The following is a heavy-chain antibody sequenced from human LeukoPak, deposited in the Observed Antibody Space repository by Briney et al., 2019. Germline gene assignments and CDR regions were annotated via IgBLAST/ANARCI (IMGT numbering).Heavy chain of an antibody. Sequence: GRSLRLSCAASGFTFSSYAMHWVRQAPGKGLEWVTLISYDGSTKYYSDSVKGRFTLSRDNSKNTLYLQMNSLRAEDTAVYYCGQGAGLDYWGQGTLVTVSS. V-gene: IGHV3-30*04. CDR1: GFTFSSYA. J-gene: IGHJ4*02. D-gene: IGHD3-10*01. CDR3: GQGAGLDY. CDR2: ISYDGSTK.